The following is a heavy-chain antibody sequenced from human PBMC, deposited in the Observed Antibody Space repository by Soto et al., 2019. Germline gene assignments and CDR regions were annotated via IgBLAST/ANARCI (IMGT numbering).Heavy chain of an antibody. CDR1: GFTFSSYA. CDR3: AKARNNWASYYGMDV. J-gene: IGHJ6*02. Sequence: GGSLRLSCAASGFTFSSYAMSWVRQAPGKGLEWVSAISGSGGSTYYADSVKGRFTISRDSSKNTLYLQMNSLRAEDAALYYCAKARNNWASYYGMDVWGQGTTVTVSS. D-gene: IGHD1-1*01. V-gene: IGHV3-23*01. CDR2: ISGSGGST.